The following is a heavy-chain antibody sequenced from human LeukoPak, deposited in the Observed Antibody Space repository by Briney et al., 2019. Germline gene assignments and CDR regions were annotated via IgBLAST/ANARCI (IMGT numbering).Heavy chain of an antibody. J-gene: IGHJ4*02. D-gene: IGHD3-3*01. V-gene: IGHV3-20*04. CDR2: INWYGGSR. CDR1: GFTFDDYG. Sequence: GVSLRLSCAAPGFTFDDYGMSWVRQAPAKVLEWVSGINWYGGSRAYAESVKGRFTISRDNAKNSLYLQMNRLRADDTALYYCARGDMRFLDYFDYWDQGTLVTVSS. CDR3: ARGDMRFLDYFDY.